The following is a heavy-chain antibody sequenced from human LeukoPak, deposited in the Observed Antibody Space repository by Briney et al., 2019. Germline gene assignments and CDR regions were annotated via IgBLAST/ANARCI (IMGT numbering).Heavy chain of an antibody. V-gene: IGHV5-51*01. J-gene: IGHJ5*02. Sequence: SLRLSCAASGFTFTSYWIGWVRQMPRKGLEWMGIIYPGDSDTRYSPSFQGQVTISADKSISTAYLQWSSLKASDTAMYYCARASGGITIFGVVTRSNWFDPWGQGTLVTVSS. CDR3: ARASGGITIFGVVTRSNWFDP. D-gene: IGHD3-3*01. CDR1: GFTFTSYW. CDR2: IYPGDSDT.